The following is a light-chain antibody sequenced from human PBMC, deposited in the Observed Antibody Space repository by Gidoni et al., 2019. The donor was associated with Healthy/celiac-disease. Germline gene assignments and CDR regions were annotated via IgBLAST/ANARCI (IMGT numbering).Light chain of an antibody. J-gene: IGLJ2*01. Sequence: QSALTQPRAVSGSPGQSVTISCTGTSSDVGGYNYVTWYRQLPGKAPKLMIYDVSKRPSGVPDRFSGSKSGNTASLTISGLQAEDEADYYCCSYAGSYTLVFGGGTKLTVL. CDR1: SSDVGGYNY. V-gene: IGLV2-11*01. CDR2: DVS. CDR3: CSYAGSYTLV.